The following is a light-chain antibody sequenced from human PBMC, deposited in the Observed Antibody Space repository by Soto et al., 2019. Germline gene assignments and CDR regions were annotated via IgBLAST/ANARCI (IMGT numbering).Light chain of an antibody. CDR3: SSYTSSRYV. J-gene: IGLJ1*01. CDR2: EVS. Sequence: QSVPTQPASVSGSPGQSITISCTGTSSDVGNYNYVSWYQQHPGKAPKLMIYEVSNRPSGVSDRFSGSKSGNTASLTISGLQAEDEADYYCSSYTSSRYVFGTGTKVT. CDR1: SSDVGNYNY. V-gene: IGLV2-14*01.